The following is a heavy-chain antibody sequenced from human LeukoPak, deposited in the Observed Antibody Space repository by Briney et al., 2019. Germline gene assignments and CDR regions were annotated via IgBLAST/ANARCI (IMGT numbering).Heavy chain of an antibody. Sequence: RASVKVSCKASNYTFTSYGISWVRQAPGQGLEWMAWINAYNGDTNYAQKFQGRVTLTTDTSTSTAYMELSRLRSDDTAVYYCARGSPTTYYDFWSGYSHLDYWGQGTLVTVSS. V-gene: IGHV1-18*01. CDR1: NYTFTSYG. CDR3: ARGSPTTYYDFWSGYSHLDY. J-gene: IGHJ4*02. CDR2: INAYNGDT. D-gene: IGHD3-3*01.